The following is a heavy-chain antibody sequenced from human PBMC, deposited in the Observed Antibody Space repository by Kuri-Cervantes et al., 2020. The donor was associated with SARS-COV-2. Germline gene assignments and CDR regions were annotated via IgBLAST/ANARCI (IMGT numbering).Heavy chain of an antibody. CDR2: IRYDGSNK. CDR1: GFTFSSYG. CDR3: ARVNYYDSSGYYYDYFDY. D-gene: IGHD3-22*01. V-gene: IGHV3-30*02. Sequence: GESLKISCAASGFTFSSYGMHWVRQAPGKGLEWVAFIRYDGSNKYYADSVKGRFTISRDNSKNTLYLQMGSLRAEDMAVYYCARVNYYDSSGYYYDYFDYWGQGTLVTVSS. J-gene: IGHJ4*02.